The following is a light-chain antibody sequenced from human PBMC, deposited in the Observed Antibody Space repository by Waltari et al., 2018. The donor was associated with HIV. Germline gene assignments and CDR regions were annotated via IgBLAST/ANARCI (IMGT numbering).Light chain of an antibody. V-gene: IGKV4-1*01. CDR1: HNITSRY. CDR2: WAS. Sequence: VLTQSPGTLSSSPGERATLSCRASHNITSRYLAWYQQKPGQPPKLLIYWASTRESGVPDRFSGSGSGTDFTLTISSLQAEDVAVYYCQQYYSTPLTFGGGTKVEIK. J-gene: IGKJ4*01. CDR3: QQYYSTPLT.